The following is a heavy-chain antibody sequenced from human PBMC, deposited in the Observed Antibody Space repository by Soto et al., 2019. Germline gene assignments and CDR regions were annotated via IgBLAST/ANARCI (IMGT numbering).Heavy chain of an antibody. CDR2: ISAYNGNT. Sequence: ASVKVSCKASCYTFTSYGIIWVRQAPGQGLEWMGWISAYNGNTNYAQKLQGRVTMTTDTSTSTAYMELRSLRSDDTAVYYCAREPFTISDGMDVWGQGTTVTVSS. V-gene: IGHV1-18*04. CDR3: AREPFTISDGMDV. D-gene: IGHD3-3*01. CDR1: CYTFTSYG. J-gene: IGHJ6*02.